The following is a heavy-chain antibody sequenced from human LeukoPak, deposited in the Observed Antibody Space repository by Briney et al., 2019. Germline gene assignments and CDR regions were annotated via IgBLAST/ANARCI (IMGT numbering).Heavy chain of an antibody. V-gene: IGHV4-38-2*02. Sequence: SETLSLTCTVSGSSIGSDYHWGWVRQPPGKGLEWIGSIYHSGTTYYSPSLKSRATISVDTSKNQFSLRLSSVTAADTAVYYCSRESSSSSHYWGQVTLVTVSS. CDR3: SRESSSSSHY. D-gene: IGHD6-6*01. CDR1: GSSIGSDYH. J-gene: IGHJ4*02. CDR2: IYHSGTT.